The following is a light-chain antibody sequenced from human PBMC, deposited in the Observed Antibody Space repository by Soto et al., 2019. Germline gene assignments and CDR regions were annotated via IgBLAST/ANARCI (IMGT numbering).Light chain of an antibody. CDR3: QHYKESST. CDR1: QSISSW. V-gene: IGKV1-5*03. Sequence: DIQMTQSPSTLSASVGDRVTITCRASQSISSWLAWYQQKPGKAPKLLIYEASSSQIGVPPRFSGSGFGTEFTVTISSLQPDDFATYYCQHYKESSTFGKGTRLEIK. J-gene: IGKJ1*01. CDR2: EAS.